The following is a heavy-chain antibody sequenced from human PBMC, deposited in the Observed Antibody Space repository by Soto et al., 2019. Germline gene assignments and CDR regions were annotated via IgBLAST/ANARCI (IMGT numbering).Heavy chain of an antibody. CDR3: ARERLRYFDWLSYGMDV. Sequence: QVQLMQSGAEVKKPGASVKVSCKASGYTFTSYYMHWVRQAPGQGLEWMGIINPSGGSTSYAQKFQGRVTMTRDTSTSTVYMELSSLRSEDTAVYYCARERLRYFDWLSYGMDVWGQGTTVTVSS. D-gene: IGHD3-9*01. CDR2: INPSGGST. CDR1: GYTFTSYY. V-gene: IGHV1-46*01. J-gene: IGHJ6*02.